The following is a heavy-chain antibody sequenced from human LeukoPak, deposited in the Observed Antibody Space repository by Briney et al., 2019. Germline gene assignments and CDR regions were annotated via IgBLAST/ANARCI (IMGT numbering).Heavy chain of an antibody. J-gene: IGHJ4*02. CDR2: IYYSGTT. D-gene: IGHD6-19*01. Sequence: SSETLSLTCTVSGGSISSYYWSWIRQPPGKGLEWIGYIYYSGTTYYNPSLKSRVTMSVDTSKNQFSLKLSSVTAADTAVYYCARVSSRGWTDFDYWGQGTLVTVSS. CDR1: GGSISSYY. V-gene: IGHV4-59*01. CDR3: ARVSSRGWTDFDY.